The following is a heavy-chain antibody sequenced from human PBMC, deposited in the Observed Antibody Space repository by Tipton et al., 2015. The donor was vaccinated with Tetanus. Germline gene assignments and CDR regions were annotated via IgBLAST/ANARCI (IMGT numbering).Heavy chain of an antibody. V-gene: IGHV4-59*11. D-gene: IGHD3-10*01. Sequence: TLSLTCAVSSGSIRSSHWWTWIRQVPGKGLEWIGYTHHSGNTNYNPSLSGRVTTSVDTSKNQFSLKMSSVTAADTAVYYCARWGDASGSTNLYAFDIWGQGTMVSVSS. CDR1: SGSIRSSHW. CDR2: THHSGNT. J-gene: IGHJ3*02. CDR3: ARWGDASGSTNLYAFDI.